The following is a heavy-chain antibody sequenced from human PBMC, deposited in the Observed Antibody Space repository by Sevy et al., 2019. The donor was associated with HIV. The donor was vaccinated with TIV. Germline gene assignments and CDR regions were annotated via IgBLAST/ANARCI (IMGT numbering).Heavy chain of an antibody. CDR3: ARGPEWELTSFLSH. V-gene: IGHV3-30-3*01. CDR1: GFTFRTYA. J-gene: IGHJ4*02. D-gene: IGHD1-26*01. Sequence: GGSLRLSCAASGFTFRTYAFHWVRQAPGRGLEWIGLISSNGDNGLYALSVRGRFTISRDNSMNILYLQMTSLTPDDTAVYYCARGPEWELTSFLSHWGQGTLVTVSS. CDR2: ISSNGDNG.